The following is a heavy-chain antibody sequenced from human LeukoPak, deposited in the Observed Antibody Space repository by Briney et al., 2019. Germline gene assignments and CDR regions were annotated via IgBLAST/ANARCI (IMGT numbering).Heavy chain of an antibody. CDR3: ARDLPPGAFNY. J-gene: IGHJ4*02. D-gene: IGHD2/OR15-2a*01. CDR2: IGGSGGST. CDR1: GFTFSSYA. Sequence: QSGGSLRLSCAASGFTFSSYAMSWVRQAPGKGLEWVSAIGGSGGSTYYADSVKGRFTISRDNTKNTLYLQMNSLRAEDTAVYYCARDLPPGAFNYWGQGTLVTVSS. V-gene: IGHV3-23*01.